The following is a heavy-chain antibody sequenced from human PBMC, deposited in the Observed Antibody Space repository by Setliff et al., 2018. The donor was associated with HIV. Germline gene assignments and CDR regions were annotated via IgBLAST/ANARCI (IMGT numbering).Heavy chain of an antibody. V-gene: IGHV1-45*02. CDR2: FTPFNDNT. J-gene: IGHJ4*02. D-gene: IGHD1-7*01. Sequence: SVKVSCKASGYTFTDHYLHWVRQAPGQALEWMGWFTPFNDNTNYAQKYRGRISITRDRSMSTAYMELSSLRSEDTAVYYCARVWDWNYDLGYWGQGTLVTVSS. CDR1: GYTFTDHY. CDR3: ARVWDWNYDLGY.